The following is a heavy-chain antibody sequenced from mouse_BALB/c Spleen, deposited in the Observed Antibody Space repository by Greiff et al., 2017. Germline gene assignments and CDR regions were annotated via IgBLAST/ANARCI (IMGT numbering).Heavy chain of an antibody. CDR1: GYILTDYV. CDR2: ISSYYGNT. D-gene: IGHD5-1-1*01. J-gene: IGHJ2*01. CDR3: ARSDTYYFDY. V-gene: IGHV1-67*01. Sequence: VQHQQSGRELVRPGVSVNISCQGSGYILTDYVLHLVKQSHAKSLEWIGVISSYYGNTNYNQKFKGKATMTVDKSSSTSYMARARLTSEDSAIYYCARSDTYYFDYWGQGTTLTVSA.